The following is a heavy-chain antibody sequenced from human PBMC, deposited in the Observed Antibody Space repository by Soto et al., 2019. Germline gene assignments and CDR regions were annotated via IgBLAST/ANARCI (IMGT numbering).Heavy chain of an antibody. V-gene: IGHV3-74*01. D-gene: IGHD2-21*01. Sequence: PGGSLSLSCAASGFTFDTYWMNWVRQAPGKGPEWLSGINSDGTISSYAYSVKGRFTISRDNARNTLSLQMNSLRADDTAVYYCARLSGDHSAFFSYGMDAWGQGTTVTVSS. CDR3: ARLSGDHSAFFSYGMDA. CDR2: INSDGTIS. CDR1: GFTFDTYW. J-gene: IGHJ6*02.